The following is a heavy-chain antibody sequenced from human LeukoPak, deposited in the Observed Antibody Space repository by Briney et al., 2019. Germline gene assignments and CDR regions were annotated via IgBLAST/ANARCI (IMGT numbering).Heavy chain of an antibody. V-gene: IGHV3-23*01. CDR1: GFSLSGYW. CDR3: AKDSSGWYGPYYFDY. D-gene: IGHD6-19*01. Sequence: GGSLRLSCVASGFSLSGYWMYWVRQAPGKGLEWVSAISGSGGSTYYADSVKGRFTISRDNSKNTLYLQMNSLRAEDTAVYYCAKDSSGWYGPYYFDYWGQGTLVTVSS. J-gene: IGHJ4*02. CDR2: ISGSGGST.